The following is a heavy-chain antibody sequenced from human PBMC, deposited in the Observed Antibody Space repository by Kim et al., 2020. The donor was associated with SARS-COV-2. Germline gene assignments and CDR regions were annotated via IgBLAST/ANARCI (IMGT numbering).Heavy chain of an antibody. CDR3: LKDYRGD. Sequence: GGSLRLSCAASGFTFSDYWMSWVRQAPGKGLEWVANIKEDGSKENYVDSVKGRFTISRDNAKNSLYLQMNSLRAEVTAVYYCLKDYRGDWGQGTLVTVPS. J-gene: IGHJ4*02. D-gene: IGHD3-10*01. CDR2: IKEDGSKE. V-gene: IGHV3-7*01. CDR1: GFTFSDYW.